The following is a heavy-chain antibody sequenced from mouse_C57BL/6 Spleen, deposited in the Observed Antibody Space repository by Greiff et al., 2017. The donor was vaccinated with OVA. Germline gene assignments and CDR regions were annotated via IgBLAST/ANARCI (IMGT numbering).Heavy chain of an antibody. D-gene: IGHD4-1*01. CDR1: GYAFSSYW. CDR3: ARGENWDNFDY. V-gene: IGHV1-80*01. CDR2: IYPGDGDT. Sequence: QVQLKQSGAELVKPGASVKISCKASGYAFSSYWMNWVKQRPGKGLEWIGQIYPGDGDTNYNGKFKGKATLTADKSSSTAYMQLSSLTSEDSAVYFCARGENWDNFDYWGQGTTLTVSS. J-gene: IGHJ2*01.